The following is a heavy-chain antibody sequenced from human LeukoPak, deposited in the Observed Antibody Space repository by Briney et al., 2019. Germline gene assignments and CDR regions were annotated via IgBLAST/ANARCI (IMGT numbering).Heavy chain of an antibody. D-gene: IGHD1-26*01. V-gene: IGHV1-69*13. CDR2: IIPIFGTA. CDR3: ARDSSGNFDY. CDR1: GYTFTSYG. J-gene: IGHJ4*02. Sequence: SVKVSCKASGYTFTSYGISWVRQAPGQGLEWMGGIIPIFGTANYAQKFQGRVTITADESTSTAYMELSSLRSEDTAVYYCARDSSGNFDYWGQGTLVTVSS.